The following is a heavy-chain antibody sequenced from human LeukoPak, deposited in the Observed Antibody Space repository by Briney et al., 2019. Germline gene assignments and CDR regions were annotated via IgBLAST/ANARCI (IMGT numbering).Heavy chain of an antibody. Sequence: ASVKVSCKASGYTFTSYGISWVRQAPGQGLEWMGWISAYNGNTNYAQKLQGSVTMTTDTSTSTAYMELRSLRSDDTAVYYCARDLHYGDYEDYWGQGTLVTVSS. D-gene: IGHD4-17*01. CDR2: ISAYNGNT. J-gene: IGHJ4*02. V-gene: IGHV1-18*01. CDR3: ARDLHYGDYEDY. CDR1: GYTFTSYG.